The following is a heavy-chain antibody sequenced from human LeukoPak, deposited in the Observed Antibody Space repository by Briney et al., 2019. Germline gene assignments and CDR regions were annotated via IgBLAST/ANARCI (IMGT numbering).Heavy chain of an antibody. Sequence: GGSLRLSCAASGFTVSSNYMSWVRQAPGKGLEWVSVIYSGGSTYYADSVKGRFTISRDNSKNTLYLQMNSLRAEDTAVYYCARGPGSSGWYRTPLFDYWGQGTLVTVSS. D-gene: IGHD6-19*01. CDR2: IYSGGST. CDR3: ARGPGSSGWYRTPLFDY. CDR1: GFTVSSNY. V-gene: IGHV3-53*01. J-gene: IGHJ4*02.